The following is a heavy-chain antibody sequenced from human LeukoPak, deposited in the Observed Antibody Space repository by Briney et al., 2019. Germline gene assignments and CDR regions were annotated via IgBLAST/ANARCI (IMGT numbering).Heavy chain of an antibody. J-gene: IGHJ6*02. CDR1: GFTLSSYS. V-gene: IGHV3-21*05. Sequence: GGSLSLSCAPSGFTLSSYSMNWVRQAPGKGLEWVSYISSRSGSIYSAASVKGRFTISRDHAKNTLYLQSNSLRAEDTAVYDCARDRHYNMDVWGQGTTVTVSS. CDR2: ISSRSGSI. CDR3: ARDRHYNMDV.